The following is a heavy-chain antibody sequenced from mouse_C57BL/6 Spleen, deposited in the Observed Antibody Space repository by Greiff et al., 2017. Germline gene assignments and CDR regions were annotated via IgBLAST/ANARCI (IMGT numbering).Heavy chain of an antibody. CDR1: GYTFTDYE. J-gene: IGHJ1*03. CDR2: IDPETGGT. Sequence: VQLHQSGAELVRPGASVTLSCKASGYTFTDYEMHWVKQTPVHGLEWIGAIDPETGGTAYNQKFKGKAILTADKSSSTAYMELRSLTSEDSAVYYCTRYYGSPWYFDVWGTGTTVTVSS. D-gene: IGHD1-1*01. V-gene: IGHV1-15*01. CDR3: TRYYGSPWYFDV.